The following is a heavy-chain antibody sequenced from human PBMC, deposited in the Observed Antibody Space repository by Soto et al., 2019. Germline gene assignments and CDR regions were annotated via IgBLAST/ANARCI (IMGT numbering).Heavy chain of an antibody. J-gene: IGHJ4*02. D-gene: IGHD2-15*01. V-gene: IGHV1-3*01. CDR1: GYTFTSYA. Sequence: ASVKVSCKASGYTFTSYAMHWVRQAPGQRIEWKGWINAGNGNTKYSQKNQGRVTITRDTSASTAYMELSSLRSEDTAVYYCARACSGGSCYFDYWGQGTLVTVSS. CDR3: ARACSGGSCYFDY. CDR2: INAGNGNT.